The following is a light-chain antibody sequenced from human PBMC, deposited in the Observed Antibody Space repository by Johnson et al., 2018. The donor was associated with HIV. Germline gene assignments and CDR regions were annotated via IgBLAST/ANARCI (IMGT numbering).Light chain of an antibody. CDR1: SSNIGNNY. CDR2: DNN. CDR3: GTWDSSLCAGV. V-gene: IGLV1-51*01. Sequence: QSILTQPPSVSAAPGQKVTISCSGSSSNIGNNYVSWYQQLPGTAPKLLIYDNNKQPSGIPDRFSGSKSGTSATLGITGLQTGDEADYYCGTWDSSLCAGVFGTGTKLTFL. J-gene: IGLJ1*01.